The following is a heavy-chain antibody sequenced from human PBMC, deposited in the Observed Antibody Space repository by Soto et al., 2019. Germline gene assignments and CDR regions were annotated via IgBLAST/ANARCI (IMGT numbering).Heavy chain of an antibody. Sequence: QVQLQESGPGLVKPSDTLSLTCAVSGYSISSSNWWGWIRQPPGKGLEWIGYIYYSGTTYYNPSPKNRVTMSVDTSQNQSSLKLTSVTAVDTAAYYCARREIQGPIDYWGQGTLVTVSS. CDR3: ARREIQGPIDY. J-gene: IGHJ4*02. V-gene: IGHV4-28*01. CDR2: IYYSGTT. CDR1: GYSISSSNW. D-gene: IGHD1-26*01.